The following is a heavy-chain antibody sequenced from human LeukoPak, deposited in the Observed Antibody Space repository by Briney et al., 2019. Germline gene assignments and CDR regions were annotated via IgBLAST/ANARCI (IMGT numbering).Heavy chain of an antibody. CDR1: GFTLSTNA. CDR2: ISGSGAST. CDR3: AKDVGKWESLHFFDY. V-gene: IGHV3-23*01. J-gene: IGHJ4*02. D-gene: IGHD1-26*01. Sequence: GGSLRLSCLTSGFTLSTNAMSWVRQAPGKGLEWTSGISGSGASTYYADSVKGRFTISRDDSRNTLYLQMNSLRGDDTAVYYCAKDVGKWESLHFFDYWGQGTLVTVSS.